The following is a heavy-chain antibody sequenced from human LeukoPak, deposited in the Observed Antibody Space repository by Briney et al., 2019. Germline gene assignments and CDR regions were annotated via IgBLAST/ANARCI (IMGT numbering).Heavy chain of an antibody. D-gene: IGHD3-22*01. Sequence: SETLSLTCTVSGYSISSGYYWGWIRQPPGKGLEWIGSIYHSGSTYYNPSLKSRVTISVDTSKNQFSLKLSSVTAADTAVYYCARGSIYDSSGYYSGNYWGQGTLVTVPS. CDR3: ARGSIYDSSGYYSGNY. J-gene: IGHJ4*02. CDR1: GYSISSGYY. CDR2: IYHSGST. V-gene: IGHV4-38-2*02.